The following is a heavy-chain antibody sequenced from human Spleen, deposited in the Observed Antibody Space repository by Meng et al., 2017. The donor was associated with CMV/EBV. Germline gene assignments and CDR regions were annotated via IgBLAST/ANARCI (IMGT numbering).Heavy chain of an antibody. Sequence: GESLKISCAASGFTFSNAWMSWVRQAPGKGLERMGIIYPGDSDTRYSPSFQGQVTISADRSSATAFLQWSSLKASDTAAYYCARRMSGNVWYQPFDYWGQGTVVTVSS. V-gene: IGHV5-51*01. CDR2: IYPGDSDT. CDR1: GFTFSNAW. CDR3: ARRMSGNVWYQPFDY. J-gene: IGHJ4*02. D-gene: IGHD6-19*01.